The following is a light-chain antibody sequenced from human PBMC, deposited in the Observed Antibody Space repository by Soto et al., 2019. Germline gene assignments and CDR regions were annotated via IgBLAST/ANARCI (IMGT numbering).Light chain of an antibody. V-gene: IGKV4-1*01. CDR1: QSVLHSSNNKNY. Sequence: DIVMTQSPDSLAVSLGERATINCKSSQSVLHSSNNKNYLVWYQQKPGQPPKLLIYWASTRESGVPDRFSSSGSGTDFTLTISSLQAEDVAVYYCQQYSSTPWTFGQGTKVEIK. CDR2: WAS. CDR3: QQYSSTPWT. J-gene: IGKJ1*01.